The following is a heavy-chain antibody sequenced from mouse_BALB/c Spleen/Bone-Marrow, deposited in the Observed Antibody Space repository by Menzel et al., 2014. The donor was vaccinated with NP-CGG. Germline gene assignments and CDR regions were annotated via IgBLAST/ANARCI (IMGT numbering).Heavy chain of an antibody. CDR2: IRNKAKGYTT. CDR3: AREIESEYSYWYLDV. J-gene: IGHJ1*01. D-gene: IGHD5-2*01. V-gene: IGHV7-3*02. CDR1: GFTLTDYY. Sequence: EVKLMESGGGSEQPGGSLRLSCATSGFTLTDYYMSWVRQPPGKALEWLGFIRNKAKGYTTEYSASVKGRFTISRDNSQSALYIQMKTLRPENTVTYFCAREIESEYSYWYLDVWGAETTVTVSS.